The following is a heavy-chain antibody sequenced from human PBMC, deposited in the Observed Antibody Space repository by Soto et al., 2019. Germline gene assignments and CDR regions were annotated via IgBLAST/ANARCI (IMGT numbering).Heavy chain of an antibody. V-gene: IGHV4-39*02. J-gene: IGHJ4*01. CDR1: GGSISSDSYY. CDR2: ISYSGST. CDR3: ARLGDYYQAFDY. Sequence: SETLSLTCTVSGGSISSDSYYWGWIRQSPEKGLEWIASISYSGSTYYNPTLKSRLTISVDTSKNHFSLKLSSVTAADTAVYYCARLGDYYQAFDYWRHGALVTVSS. D-gene: IGHD3-22*01.